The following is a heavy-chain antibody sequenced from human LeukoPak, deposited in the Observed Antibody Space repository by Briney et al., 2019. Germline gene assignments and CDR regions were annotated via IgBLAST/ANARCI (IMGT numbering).Heavy chain of an antibody. CDR1: GFTFSNYW. J-gene: IGHJ4*02. V-gene: IGHV3-7*01. Sequence: PGGSLRLSCVASGFTFSNYWMSWFRQAPGKGLEWVANIKQDGSGTFYVGSVKGRFSISRDNAKNSVHLQVNSLRVEDTAVYYCARDWSVAANRFDFWGQGTLVTVSP. D-gene: IGHD2-15*01. CDR3: ARDWSVAANRFDF. CDR2: IKQDGSGT.